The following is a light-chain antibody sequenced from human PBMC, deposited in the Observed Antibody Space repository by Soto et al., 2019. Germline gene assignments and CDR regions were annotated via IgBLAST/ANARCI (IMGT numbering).Light chain of an antibody. CDR2: EVN. V-gene: IGLV2-14*01. Sequence: SALTQPASVSGSPGQSITISCTGTSSDVGGYKYVSWYQQHPGKAPKLMIYEVNYRPSGVSNPFSGSKSGNMASLSISGLQAEDSNSTRWVFGGGTKLTVL. CDR3: V. J-gene: IGLJ3*02. CDR1: SSDVGGYKY.